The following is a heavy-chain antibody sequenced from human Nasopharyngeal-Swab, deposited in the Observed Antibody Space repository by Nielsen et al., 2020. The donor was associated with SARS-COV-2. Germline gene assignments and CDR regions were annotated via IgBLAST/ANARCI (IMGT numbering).Heavy chain of an antibody. V-gene: IGHV3-23*01. CDR3: VREVLRNFGDWFDP. CDR1: GLTFSDYA. CDR2: ITGSGGNT. Sequence: GGSLRLSCAASGLTFSDYAMTWVRQAPGKGLEWVSAITGSGGNTYYADSVKGRSFISRDNSRNTLYLEMNSLRAEDTARYFCVREVLRNFGDWFDPWGQGTLVTVSP. D-gene: IGHD3-9*01. J-gene: IGHJ5*02.